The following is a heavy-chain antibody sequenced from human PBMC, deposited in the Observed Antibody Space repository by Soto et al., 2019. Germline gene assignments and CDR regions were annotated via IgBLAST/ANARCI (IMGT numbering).Heavy chain of an antibody. J-gene: IGHJ4*02. CDR3: ARDIVVVVAATRNFDY. Sequence: ASVKVSCKASGYTFTSYAMHWVRQAPGQRLEWMGWINAGNGNTKYSQKFQGRVTITRDTSASTAYMELSSLRSEDTALYYCARDIVVVVAATRNFDYWGQGTLVTVSS. CDR2: INAGNGNT. CDR1: GYTFTSYA. D-gene: IGHD2-15*01. V-gene: IGHV1-3*01.